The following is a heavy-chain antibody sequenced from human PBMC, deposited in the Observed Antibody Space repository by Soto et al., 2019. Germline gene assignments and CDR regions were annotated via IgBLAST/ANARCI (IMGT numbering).Heavy chain of an antibody. CDR2: MQPSTGRT. CDR1: GYRYTSPH. V-gene: IGHV1-8*01. J-gene: IGHJ4*02. D-gene: IGHD1-26*01. Sequence: ASVKRACKGAGYRYTSPHSNWGRQTDGQGLEWMGWMQPSTGRTGYAQKFQGRVTMTRDTSINTVYMELTTLTSDDTAFYYCARGVSAGVDYCGQGTLVTVSS. CDR3: ARGVSAGVDY.